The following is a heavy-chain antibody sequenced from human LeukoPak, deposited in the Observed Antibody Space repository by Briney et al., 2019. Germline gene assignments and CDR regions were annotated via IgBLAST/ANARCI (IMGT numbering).Heavy chain of an antibody. V-gene: IGHV3-23*01. CDR3: AKISQRNMVRGVIWYYYYYMDV. CDR1: GFTFSSYA. CDR2: ISGSGGST. Sequence: GGSLRLSCAASGFTFSSYAMSWVRQAPGKGLEWVSAISGSGGSTYYADSVKGRFTISRDNSKNTLYLQMNSLRAEDTAVYYCAKISQRNMVRGVIWYYYYYMDVWGKGTTVTVSS. D-gene: IGHD3-10*01. J-gene: IGHJ6*03.